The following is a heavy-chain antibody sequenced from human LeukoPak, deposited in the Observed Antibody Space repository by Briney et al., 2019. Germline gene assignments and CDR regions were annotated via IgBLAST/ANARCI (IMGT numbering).Heavy chain of an antibody. CDR3: TTTRPYGTTSAGAFED. V-gene: IGHV3-23*01. Sequence: AGRSLRLSCVASGFIFSSHGMSWVRQAPGKGLEWVSTVTSRSATHYTDSVKGRFITSRDSSKNTLFLQMNSLRAEDTALYYCTTTRPYGTTSAGAFEDWGQGTPVTVSS. J-gene: IGHJ4*02. CDR2: VTSRSAT. D-gene: IGHD6-19*01. CDR1: GFIFSSHG.